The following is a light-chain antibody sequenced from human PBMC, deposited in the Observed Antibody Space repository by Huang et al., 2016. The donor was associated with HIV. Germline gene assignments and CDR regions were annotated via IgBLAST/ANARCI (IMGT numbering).Light chain of an antibody. CDR3: LQLNSYPGT. V-gene: IGKV1-9*01. Sequence: IQLTQSPSSLSASVGDRVTITCRASQDISSYLAWYQQKPGKAPKLLIYAASTVESGVPSRFSGSGSGTDFTLTINNLLPEDFATYYCLQLNSYPGTFGPGTNVDV. J-gene: IGKJ3*01. CDR1: QDISSY. CDR2: AAS.